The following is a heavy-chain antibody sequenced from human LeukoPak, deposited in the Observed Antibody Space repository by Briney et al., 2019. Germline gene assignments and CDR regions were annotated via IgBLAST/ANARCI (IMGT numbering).Heavy chain of an antibody. V-gene: IGHV3-30-3*01. CDR2: ISYDGSNK. CDR1: GFTFSSYA. CDR3: TRELGWEITQFDY. Sequence: GRSLRLSCAASGFTFSSYAMHWVRQAPGKGLEWVAVISYDGSNKYYADSVKGRFTISRDNSKNTLYLQMNSLRAEDTAVYYCTRELGWEITQFDYGGQGTLVTVSS. D-gene: IGHD1-26*01. J-gene: IGHJ4*02.